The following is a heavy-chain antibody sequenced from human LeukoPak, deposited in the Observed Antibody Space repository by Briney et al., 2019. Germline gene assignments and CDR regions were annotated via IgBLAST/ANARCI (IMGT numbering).Heavy chain of an antibody. CDR3: AKDYTGYYYGSGSYSDY. CDR2: ISWNSGSI. J-gene: IGHJ4*02. V-gene: IGHV3-9*01. Sequence: GGSLRLSCAASGFTFDDYAMHWVRQAPGKGLEWVSGISWNSGSIGYADSVKGRFTISRDNAKNSLYLQMNSLRAEDTALYYCAKDYTGYYYGSGSYSDYWGQGTLVTVSS. D-gene: IGHD3-10*01. CDR1: GFTFDDYA.